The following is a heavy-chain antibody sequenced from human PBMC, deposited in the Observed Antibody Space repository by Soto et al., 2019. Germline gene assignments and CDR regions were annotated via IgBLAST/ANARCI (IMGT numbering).Heavy chain of an antibody. Sequence: RASVKVSCKASGGTFSSYAISWVRQAPGQGLEWMGGIIPIFGTANYAQKFQGRVTITADKSTSTAYMELSSLRSEDTAVYYCARVGQDPSLGFDYWGQGTLVTVSS. V-gene: IGHV1-69*06. CDR1: GGTFSSYA. J-gene: IGHJ4*02. CDR2: IIPIFGTA. CDR3: ARVGQDPSLGFDY.